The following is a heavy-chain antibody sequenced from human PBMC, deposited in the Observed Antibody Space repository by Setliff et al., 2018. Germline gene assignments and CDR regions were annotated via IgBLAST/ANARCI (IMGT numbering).Heavy chain of an antibody. CDR2: IYSSGSI. D-gene: IGHD1-26*01. CDR1: GGSISGYY. J-gene: IGHJ6*03. Sequence: NPSETLSLTFNVSGGSISGYYWSWIRQPPGKGLEWIGNIYSSGSIKYNPSLRSRVTISVDTVKNQFSLRLSSLTAADTAVYYCARAPDSGTYYNLYPYYNDVWGKGTTVTVSS. V-gene: IGHV4-59*08. CDR3: ARAPDSGTYYNLYPYYNDV.